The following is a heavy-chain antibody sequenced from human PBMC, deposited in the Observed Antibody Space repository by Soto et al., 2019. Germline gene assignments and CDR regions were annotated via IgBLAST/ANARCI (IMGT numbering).Heavy chain of an antibody. D-gene: IGHD6-19*01. V-gene: IGHV1-46*01. Sequence: ASVKVSCKASGYTFTSYYMHWVRQAPGQGLEWMGIINPSGGSTSYAQKFQGRVTMTRDTSTSTVYMELSSLRSEDTAVYYCARLAVALDGYNWLDPWGEAIMVTVSS. CDR2: INPSGGST. J-gene: IGHJ5*02. CDR1: GYTFTSYY. CDR3: ARLAVALDGYNWLDP.